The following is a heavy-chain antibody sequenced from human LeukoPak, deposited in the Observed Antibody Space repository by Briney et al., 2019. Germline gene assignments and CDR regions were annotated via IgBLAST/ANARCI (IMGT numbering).Heavy chain of an antibody. CDR3: ARDPDDIWSGYSYFDY. CDR2: IYYSGST. V-gene: IGHV4-39*07. D-gene: IGHD3-3*01. J-gene: IGHJ4*02. CDR1: GGSISSSSSY. Sequence: MASETLSLTCTVSGGSISSSSSYWGWIRQPPGKGLEWIGNIYYSGSTSYNPSLKSRVTISVDTSKNQFSLKLSSVTAADTAVYYCARDPDDIWSGYSYFDYWGQGTLVTVSS.